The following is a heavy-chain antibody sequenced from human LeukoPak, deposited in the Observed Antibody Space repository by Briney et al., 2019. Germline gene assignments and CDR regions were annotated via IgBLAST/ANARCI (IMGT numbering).Heavy chain of an antibody. D-gene: IGHD5-24*01. CDR3: AREHRGRDGYTLDY. J-gene: IGHJ4*02. CDR2: VYETGSR. V-gene: IGHV4-59*12. Sequence: PSETLSLTCTVSGASIVRDYWSWVRQPPGTGLRWIGYVYETGSRNYNPSLERRVSISLDRSKNQFSLRLDSVTAADTAMYYCAREHRGRDGYTLDYWGQGTLVTVSS. CDR1: GASIVRDY.